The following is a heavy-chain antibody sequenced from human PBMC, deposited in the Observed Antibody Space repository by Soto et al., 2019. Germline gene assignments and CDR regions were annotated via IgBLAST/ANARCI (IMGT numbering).Heavy chain of an antibody. CDR2: ISGSGGRT. J-gene: IGHJ4*02. CDR3: AKEGYYGSGSYLDY. CDR1: GFTFSSYA. D-gene: IGHD3-10*01. Sequence: GGSLRLSCAASGFTFSSYAMSWVRQAPGKGLEWVSAISGSGGRTYYADSVKGRFTISRDNSKNTLYLQMNSLRAEDTAVYYCAKEGYYGSGSYLDYWGQGTLVTVSS. V-gene: IGHV3-23*01.